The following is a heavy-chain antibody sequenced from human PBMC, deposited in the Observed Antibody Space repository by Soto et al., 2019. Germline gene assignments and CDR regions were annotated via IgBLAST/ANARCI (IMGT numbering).Heavy chain of an antibody. D-gene: IGHD2-21*02. J-gene: IGHJ4*02. CDR2: INAGNGNT. Sequence: GASVKVSCKASGYTFTSYAMHWVRQAPGQRLEWMGWINAGNGNTKYSQKLQGRVTITRDTSASTDYMELSSLRSEDTAEYYCARSFVVVTALDYGGQGPLVTVPS. CDR1: GYTFTSYA. CDR3: ARSFVVVTALDY. V-gene: IGHV1-3*01.